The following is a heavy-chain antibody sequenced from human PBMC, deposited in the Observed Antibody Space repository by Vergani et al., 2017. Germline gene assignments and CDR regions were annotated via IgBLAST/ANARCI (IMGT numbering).Heavy chain of an antibody. CDR3: ARDPQSSHFDY. D-gene: IGHD6-13*01. CDR2: INHSGST. Sequence: QVQLQQWGAGLLKPSETLSLTCAVYGGSFSGYYWSWIRQPPGKGLEWIGEINHSGSTNYNPSLKSRVTISVDTSKNQFSLKLSSVTAADTAVYYCARDPQSSHFDYWGQGTLVTVSS. J-gene: IGHJ4*02. V-gene: IGHV4-34*01. CDR1: GGSFSGYY.